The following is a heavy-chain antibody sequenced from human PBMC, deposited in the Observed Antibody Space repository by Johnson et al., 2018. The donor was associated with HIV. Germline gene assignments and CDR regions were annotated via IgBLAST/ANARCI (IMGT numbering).Heavy chain of an antibody. Sequence: QVQLVESGGGLVQPGGSLRLSCAASGFTFSSYPMHWVRQAPGKGLEWVAIISYDGGSKYYADSVKGRFTIPRDNSKNTLYLQMNSLRAEDTAVYYCAKNRLPDAGDAFDIWGQGTMVTVSS. D-gene: IGHD2-15*01. V-gene: IGHV3-30*04. CDR2: ISYDGGSK. J-gene: IGHJ3*02. CDR3: AKNRLPDAGDAFDI. CDR1: GFTFSSYP.